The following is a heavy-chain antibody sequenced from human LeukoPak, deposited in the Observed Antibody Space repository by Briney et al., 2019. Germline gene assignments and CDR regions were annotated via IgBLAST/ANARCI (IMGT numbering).Heavy chain of an antibody. V-gene: IGHV3-21*01. Sequence: GGSLRLSCAASGFTFSSYSMNWVRQAPGKGLEWVSSFSSSSSYIYYADSVKGRFTISRDNAKNSLYLQMNSLRAEDTAVYYCARDRHSGSYYEYDYWGQGTLVTVSS. J-gene: IGHJ4*02. CDR1: GFTFSSYS. D-gene: IGHD1-26*01. CDR2: FSSSSSYI. CDR3: ARDRHSGSYYEYDY.